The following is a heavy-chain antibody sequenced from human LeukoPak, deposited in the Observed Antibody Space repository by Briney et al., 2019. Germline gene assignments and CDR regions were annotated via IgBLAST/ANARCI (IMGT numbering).Heavy chain of an antibody. J-gene: IGHJ4*02. V-gene: IGHV3-48*01. Sequence: GGSLRLSCKASGFTFSRYGMNWVRQAPGRGLEWLSYTSGSSGSTIYYAQSVRGRFTISRDDAKNTLYLQMSSLRADDTAVYFCARDKIQWLRYSYFDYWGQGVLVTVSS. CDR1: GFTFSRYG. CDR2: TSGSSGSTI. CDR3: ARDKIQWLRYSYFDY. D-gene: IGHD5-12*01.